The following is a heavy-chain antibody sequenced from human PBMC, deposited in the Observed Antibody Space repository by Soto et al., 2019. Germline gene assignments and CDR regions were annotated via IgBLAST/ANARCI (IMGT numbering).Heavy chain of an antibody. CDR1: GGTFSSYA. Sequence: GASVKVSCKASGGTFSSYAISWVRQAPGQGLEWMGGIIPIFGTANYAQKFQGRVTITADESTSTAYMELSSLGSEDTAVYYCAREGVVVVAATPRGYGMDVWGQGTTVTVSS. V-gene: IGHV1-69*13. D-gene: IGHD2-15*01. CDR3: AREGVVVVAATPRGYGMDV. J-gene: IGHJ6*02. CDR2: IIPIFGTA.